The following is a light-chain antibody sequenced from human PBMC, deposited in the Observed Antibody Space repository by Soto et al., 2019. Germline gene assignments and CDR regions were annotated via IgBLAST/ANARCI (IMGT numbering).Light chain of an antibody. V-gene: IGLV1-51*01. J-gene: IGLJ1*01. CDR3: QSYENSLSGHSV. CDR2: DNN. CDR1: SSNIGNNY. Sequence: QSVLTQPPSVSAAPGQKVTISCSGSSSNIGNNYVSWYQQLPGTAPKLLIYDNNKRPSGIPDRFSGSKSGTSASLAITGLQAEDEADYYCQSYENSLSGHSVFGTGTKVTVL.